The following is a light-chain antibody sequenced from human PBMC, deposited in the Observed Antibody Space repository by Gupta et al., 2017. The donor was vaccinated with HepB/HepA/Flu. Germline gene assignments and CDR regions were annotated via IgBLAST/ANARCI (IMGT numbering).Light chain of an antibody. CDR2: RNT. J-gene: IGLJ2*01. Sequence: QSVLTQPPSASATPGQEGTISCSASSSNIGSNYVYWYQHLPGTAPKLLIYRNTRWPSGVPDRFSGYKSGTSASLAISGLRFEDEGDYYCASWDDSLSGQVFGGGTALTVL. CDR1: SSNIGSNY. V-gene: IGLV1-47*01. CDR3: ASWDDSLSGQV.